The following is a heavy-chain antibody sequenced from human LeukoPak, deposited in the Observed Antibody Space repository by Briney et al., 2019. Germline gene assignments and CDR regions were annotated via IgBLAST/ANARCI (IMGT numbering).Heavy chain of an antibody. Sequence: GRSLRLSCAASGFTFSSYGMHWVRQAPGKGLEWVAVIWYDGSNKYYADSVKGRFTFSRDNSKNTLYLQMNSLRAEDTAVYYCAKDQTVGGLTHNAFDIWGQGTMVTVSS. CDR1: GFTFSSYG. D-gene: IGHD3-3*01. CDR3: AKDQTVGGLTHNAFDI. CDR2: IWYDGSNK. V-gene: IGHV3-33*06. J-gene: IGHJ3*02.